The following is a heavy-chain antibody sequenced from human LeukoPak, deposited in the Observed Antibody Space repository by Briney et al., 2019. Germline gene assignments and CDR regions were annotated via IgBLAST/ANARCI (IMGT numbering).Heavy chain of an antibody. V-gene: IGHV1-18*01. CDR3: ARLQGYYYDSSGYYADY. CDR2: ISAYNGNT. Sequence: ASVKVSCKASGYTFTSYGISWVRQAPGQGLEWMGWISAYNGNTNYAQKLQGRVTMTTDTSTSTAYMELRSLRSDDTAVYYCARLQGYYYDSSGYYADYWGQGTLVTVSS. CDR1: GYTFTSYG. D-gene: IGHD3-22*01. J-gene: IGHJ4*02.